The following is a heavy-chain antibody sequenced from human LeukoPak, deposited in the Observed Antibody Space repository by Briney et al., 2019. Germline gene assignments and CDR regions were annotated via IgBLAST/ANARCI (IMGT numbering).Heavy chain of an antibody. J-gene: IGHJ4*02. CDR2: INPSGGST. V-gene: IGHV1-46*01. Sequence: ASVKVSCKASGYTFTSYYMHWVRQAPGQGLEWMGIINPSGGSTSYAQKFQGRVTMTRDTSTSTAYMELRNLRSDDTAVYYCAREPLVVGATVDYWGRGTLVTVSS. CDR3: AREPLVVGATVDY. D-gene: IGHD1-26*01. CDR1: GYTFTSYY.